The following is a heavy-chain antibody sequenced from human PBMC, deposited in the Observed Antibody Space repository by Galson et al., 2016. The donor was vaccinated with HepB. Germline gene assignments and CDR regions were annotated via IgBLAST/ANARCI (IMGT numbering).Heavy chain of an antibody. V-gene: IGHV6-1*01. J-gene: IGHJ6*02. CDR2: TYYRSKWYN. Sequence: CAISGDSVSSNSAAWNWIRQSPSRGLEWLGRTYYRSKWYNEYAVSVKSRITINPDTSKNQLSLQLNSVTPEDTAVYYCARDLREALAGTGYYYFGLDVWGQGTTVTVSS. CDR1: GDSVSSNSAA. CDR3: ARDLREALAGTGYYYFGLDV. D-gene: IGHD6-19*01.